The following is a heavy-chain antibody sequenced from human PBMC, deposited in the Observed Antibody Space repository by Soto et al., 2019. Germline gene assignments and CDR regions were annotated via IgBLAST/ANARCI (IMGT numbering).Heavy chain of an antibody. Sequence: QVQLVQSGAEVKKPGASVKVSCKASGYTFTSYYMHWVRQAPGQGLEWMGIINPSGGSTSYAQKFQGRVTMTRDTSTSTVYMELSSLSSEDTAVYYCARAGSGTAVFRYGMDVWGQGTTVTVSS. D-gene: IGHD3-10*01. V-gene: IGHV1-46*01. CDR2: INPSGGST. CDR1: GYTFTSYY. CDR3: ARAGSGTAVFRYGMDV. J-gene: IGHJ6*02.